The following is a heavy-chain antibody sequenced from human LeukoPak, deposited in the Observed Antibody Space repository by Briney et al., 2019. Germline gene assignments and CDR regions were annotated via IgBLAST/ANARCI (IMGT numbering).Heavy chain of an antibody. Sequence: GGSLRLSCAASGFTFSSYSMNWVRQAPGKGLEWISYISSSGTIYYVDSVKGRFTISRDNAKNSLYLQMNSLRAEDTAMYYCARDQRGWYFDLWGRGTLVTVSS. V-gene: IGHV3-48*01. CDR2: ISSSGTI. CDR1: GFTFSSYS. J-gene: IGHJ2*01. CDR3: ARDQRGWYFDL.